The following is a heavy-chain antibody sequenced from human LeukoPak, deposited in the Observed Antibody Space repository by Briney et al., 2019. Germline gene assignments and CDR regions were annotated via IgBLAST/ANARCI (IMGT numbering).Heavy chain of an antibody. Sequence: GGSLRLSCAASGFTFSSYAMSWVRQAPGKGLEWVSAISGSGGSTYYADSVKGRFTISRDNSKNTLYLQMNSLGAEDTAVYYCAYDILTGYDLDYWGQGTLVTVSS. D-gene: IGHD3-9*01. J-gene: IGHJ4*02. CDR3: AYDILTGYDLDY. CDR2: ISGSGGST. CDR1: GFTFSSYA. V-gene: IGHV3-23*01.